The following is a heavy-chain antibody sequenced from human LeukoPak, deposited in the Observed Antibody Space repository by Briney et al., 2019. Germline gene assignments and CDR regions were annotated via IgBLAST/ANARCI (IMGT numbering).Heavy chain of an antibody. CDR1: GFTFSSYA. V-gene: IGHV3-7*01. Sequence: PGGSLRLSCAASGFTFSSYAMSWVRQAPGKGLEWVANIKQDGSEKYYVDSVKGRFTISRDNAKNSLYLQMNSLRAEDTAVYYCARGVLGDYWGQGTLVTVSS. D-gene: IGHD3-16*01. CDR3: ARGVLGDY. CDR2: IKQDGSEK. J-gene: IGHJ4*02.